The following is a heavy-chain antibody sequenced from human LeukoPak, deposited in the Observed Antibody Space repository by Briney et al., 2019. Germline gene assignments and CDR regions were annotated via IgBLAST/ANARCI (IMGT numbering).Heavy chain of an antibody. V-gene: IGHV3-30*02. D-gene: IGHD3-22*01. CDR1: GFTFSSYG. J-gene: IGHJ4*02. CDR2: IRYDGSNK. CDR3: AKGTPYYYDSSGYPGEDFDY. Sequence: GGSLRLSCAASGFTFSSYGMHWVRQAPGKGLEWVAFIRYDGSNKYYADSVKSRFTISRDNSKNTLYLQMNSLRAEDTAVYYCAKGTPYYYDSSGYPGEDFDYRGQGTLVTVSS.